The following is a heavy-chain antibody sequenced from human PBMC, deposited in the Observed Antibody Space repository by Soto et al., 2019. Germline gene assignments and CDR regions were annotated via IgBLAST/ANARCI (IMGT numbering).Heavy chain of an antibody. Sequence: GESLKISCKASGYIFSNYWIGWVRQMPGKGLEWMGMIFPGDSDTRYSPSFQGQVTMSAGKPINTAYLQWNDLKASDTAIYYCARVKTGNPGYYAMDVWGQGTTVTVSS. V-gene: IGHV5-51*04. CDR1: GYIFSNYW. D-gene: IGHD6-13*01. CDR2: IFPGDSDT. CDR3: ARVKTGNPGYYAMDV. J-gene: IGHJ6*02.